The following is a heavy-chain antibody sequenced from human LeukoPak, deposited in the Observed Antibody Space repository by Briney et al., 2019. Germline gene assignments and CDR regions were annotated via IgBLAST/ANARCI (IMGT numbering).Heavy chain of an antibody. J-gene: IGHJ4*02. CDR3: ARAQTGATSYFFDD. Sequence: GGSLRLSCAASGFTFSSYSMNWVRQAPGKGLEYVSGINTNGGATFYAKSVKGRFTISRDDSKNTLYLHMGSLRGEDMAVYYCARAQTGATSYFFDDWGQGTLVTVSS. D-gene: IGHD1-7*01. CDR1: GFTFSSYS. CDR2: INTNGGAT. V-gene: IGHV3-64*01.